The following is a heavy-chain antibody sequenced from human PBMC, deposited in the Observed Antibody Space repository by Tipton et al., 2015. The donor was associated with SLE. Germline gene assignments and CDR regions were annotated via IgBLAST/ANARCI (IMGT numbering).Heavy chain of an antibody. CDR3: ARREFLEWLAFDY. CDR2: IHYSGST. CDR1: GGSISSSSYY. V-gene: IGHV4-39*07. Sequence: TLSLTCTVSGGSISSSSYYCGWIRQPPGKGLEWIGNIHYSGSTNYNPSLKSRVTISVDTSKNQFSLKLSSVTAADTAVYYCARREFLEWLAFDYWGQGTLVTVSS. J-gene: IGHJ4*02. D-gene: IGHD3-3*01.